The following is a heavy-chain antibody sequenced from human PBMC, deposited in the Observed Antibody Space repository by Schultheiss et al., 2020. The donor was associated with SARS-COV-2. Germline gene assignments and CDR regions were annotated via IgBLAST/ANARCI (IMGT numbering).Heavy chain of an antibody. Sequence: GGSLRLSCAASGFTFSAYSMTWIRQAPGKGLEWVSHISSSSSTIYYADSVKGRFTISRDNAKNSLYLQMNSLRDEDTAVYYCARDRMYYYDSSGVDYWGQGTLVTVSS. CDR3: ARDRMYYYDSSGVDY. CDR2: ISSSSSTI. CDR1: GFTFSAYS. J-gene: IGHJ4*02. D-gene: IGHD3-22*01. V-gene: IGHV3-48*02.